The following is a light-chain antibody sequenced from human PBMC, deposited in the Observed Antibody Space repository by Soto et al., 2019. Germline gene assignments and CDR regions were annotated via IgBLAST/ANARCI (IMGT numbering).Light chain of an antibody. CDR2: DAS. J-gene: IGKJ2*01. CDR1: QSITEK. CDR3: QQYDNWPPRWT. Sequence: IVMTQSPDTLSVSPGERATLSCRASQSITEKGVWYQQKSGQAPRLLIYDASNRATGIPARFSGSGSGTEFTLSIGSLQSEDFAIYYCQQYDNWPPRWTFGQGTKVDIK. V-gene: IGKV3D-15*01.